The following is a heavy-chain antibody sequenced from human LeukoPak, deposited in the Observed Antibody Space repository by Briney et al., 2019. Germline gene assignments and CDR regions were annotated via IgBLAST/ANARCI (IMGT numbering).Heavy chain of an antibody. V-gene: IGHV3-7*04. CDR3: ARVTSYYYDTSVHYFFDD. D-gene: IGHD3-22*01. CDR1: GFSSCTYR. Sequence: RGSLSPSSVASGFSSCTYRMSRVSQAPGKGLVWVANIIQDGSAKNYVDSVKGRFTISRDNAKNSLYLQMNSLRAEDTAVYYCARVTSYYYDTSVHYFFDDWSHVVLVTVSS. CDR2: IIQDGSAK. J-gene: IGHJ4*01.